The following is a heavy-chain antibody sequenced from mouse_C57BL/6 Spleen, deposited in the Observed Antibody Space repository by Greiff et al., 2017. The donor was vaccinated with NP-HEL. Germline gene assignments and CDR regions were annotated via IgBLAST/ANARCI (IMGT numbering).Heavy chain of an antibody. CDR2: INPNNGGT. CDR3: ARRRAIYDGYPDY. CDR1: GYTFTDYY. V-gene: IGHV1-26*01. Sequence: EVQLQQSGPELVKPGASVKISCKASGYTFTDYYMNWVKQSHGKSLEWIGDINPNNGGTSYNQKFKGKATLTVDKSSSTAYMELRSLTSEDSAVYYCARRRAIYDGYPDYWGQGTTLTVSS. D-gene: IGHD2-3*01. J-gene: IGHJ2*01.